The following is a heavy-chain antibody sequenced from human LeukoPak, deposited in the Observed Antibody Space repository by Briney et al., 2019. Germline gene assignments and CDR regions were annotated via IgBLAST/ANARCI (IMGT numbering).Heavy chain of an antibody. J-gene: IGHJ5*02. V-gene: IGHV4-39*07. CDR3: ARVLTTYNWFDP. Sequence: SETLSLTCTVSGGSISSSSYFWGWIRQPPGKGLEWIGSFYYRGSNYYNPSLKSRVTISVDTSKDQFSLKLSSVTAADTAVYYCARVLTTYNWFDPWGQGTLVTVSS. CDR1: GGSISSSSYF. CDR2: FYYRGSN. D-gene: IGHD3-22*01.